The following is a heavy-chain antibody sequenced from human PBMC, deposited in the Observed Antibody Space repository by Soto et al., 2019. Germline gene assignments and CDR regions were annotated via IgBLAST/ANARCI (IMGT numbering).Heavy chain of an antibody. CDR2: IWYDGSNK. V-gene: IGHV3-33*01. D-gene: IGHD3-16*02. CDR1: GFTFSSYG. J-gene: IGHJ6*03. CDR3: ARDSFNLGELSLFDYYMDV. Sequence: GGSLRLSCAASGFTFSSYGMHWVRQAPGKGLEWVAVIWYDGSNKYYADSVKGRFTISRDNSKNTLYLQMNSLRAEDTAVYYCARDSFNLGELSLFDYYMDVWGKGTTVTVSS.